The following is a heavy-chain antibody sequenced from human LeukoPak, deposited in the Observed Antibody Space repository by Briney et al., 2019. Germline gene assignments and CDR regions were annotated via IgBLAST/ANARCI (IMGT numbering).Heavy chain of an antibody. CDR3: ARSFYDSSGDPNFDY. CDR2: ISSGSSYI. V-gene: IGHV3-21*01. CDR1: GYTFSSYS. Sequence: PGGSLRLSCAASGYTFSSYSMNWVRQPPGKGLEWVSFISSGSSYIYYGDSVKGRFTISRDNAKKSLYLQMNSLRAEDTAVYFCARSFYDSSGDPNFDYWGQGTLVTVSS. D-gene: IGHD3-22*01. J-gene: IGHJ4*02.